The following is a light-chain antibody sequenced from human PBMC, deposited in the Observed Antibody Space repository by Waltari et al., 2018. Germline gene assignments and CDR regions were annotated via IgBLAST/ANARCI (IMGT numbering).Light chain of an antibody. Sequence: QSLLPLPPPASLTPAQMLAISCSGRSSNSGSDSLDLYQQPPGTAPKLLIYRKNQRPSGVPDRFSGSKSGTSASLAIRGLRSEDEADYYCAAWDDSLSGPVFGGGTQLTVL. CDR3: AAWDDSLSGPV. CDR1: SSNSGSDS. J-gene: IGLJ7*01. V-gene: IGLV1-47*01. CDR2: RKN.